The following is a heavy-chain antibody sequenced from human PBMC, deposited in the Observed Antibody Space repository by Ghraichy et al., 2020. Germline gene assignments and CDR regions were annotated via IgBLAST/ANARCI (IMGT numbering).Heavy chain of an antibody. J-gene: IGHJ4*02. V-gene: IGHV3-11*01. D-gene: IGHD2-15*01. Sequence: GGSLRLSCTTSGFTFSDYYMSWVRQAPGKGLEWVSYISTSGGSRYYGDSVKGRFTIPRDNANDSLYLQMNSLRAEDTAVYYCARDKCTGGSCYFWLWGQGTLVTVSS. CDR3: ARDKCTGGSCYFWL. CDR1: GFTFSDYY. CDR2: ISTSGGSR.